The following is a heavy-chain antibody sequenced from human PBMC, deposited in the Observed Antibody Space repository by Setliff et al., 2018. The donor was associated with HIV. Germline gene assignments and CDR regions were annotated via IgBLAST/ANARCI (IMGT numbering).Heavy chain of an antibody. J-gene: IGHJ4*02. Sequence: PSETLSLTCAVYGGSFSGYYWSWIRQPPGKGLEWIGEINHSGSTNYNPSLKSRVTISVDTSKNQFSLKLSSVTAADTAVYYCARGCHPRVGAYYYGSGSPRGSYYYYYFDYWGQGTPVTVSS. V-gene: IGHV4-34*01. CDR3: ARGCHPRVGAYYYGSGSPRGSYYYYYFDY. CDR1: GGSFSGYY. CDR2: INHSGST. D-gene: IGHD3-10*01.